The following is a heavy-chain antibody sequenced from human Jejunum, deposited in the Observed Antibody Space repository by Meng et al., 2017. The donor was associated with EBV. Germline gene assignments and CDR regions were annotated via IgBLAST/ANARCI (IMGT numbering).Heavy chain of an antibody. CDR2: IRGSGGST. D-gene: IGHD3-3*01. V-gene: IGHV3-23*04. CDR3: AKDSVGVFTPSN. J-gene: IGHJ4*01. Sequence: EXQMVEXXXDSVQPGXSLRLSCATSGFTFSSYAMSWVRQAPGKGLEWVSSIRGSGGSTYYADSVKGRFTISRDNSKNTVYLQMNSLRGEDTAVYYCAKDSVGVFTPSNWGHGTMVTVSS. CDR1: GFTFSSYA.